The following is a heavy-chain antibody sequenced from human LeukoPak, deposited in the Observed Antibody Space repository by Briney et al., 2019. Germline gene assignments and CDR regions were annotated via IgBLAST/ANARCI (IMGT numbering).Heavy chain of an antibody. CDR1: GYTFTSYG. V-gene: IGHV1-18*01. CDR3: AMYCSGGSCQTRGFAFDI. CDR2: ISAYNGNT. J-gene: IGHJ3*02. D-gene: IGHD2-15*01. Sequence: ASVKVSCKASGYTFTSYGISWVRQAPGQGLEWMGWISAYNGNTNYAQKLQGRVTMTTDTSTSTAYMELRSLRSDDTAVYYCAMYCSGGSCQTRGFAFDIWGQGTMVTVSS.